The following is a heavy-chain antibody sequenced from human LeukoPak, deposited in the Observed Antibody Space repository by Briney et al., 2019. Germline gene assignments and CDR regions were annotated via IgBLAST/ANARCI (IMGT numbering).Heavy chain of an antibody. V-gene: IGHV3-30*18. CDR2: ISYVVSNK. J-gene: IGHJ5*02. CDR3: AKDPPRNYDILTGYYRGGWFDP. CDR1: GFTFSSSV. D-gene: IGHD3-9*01. Sequence: GRSLRLSSAPSGFTFSSSVMHWVRQAPGKGLGWVAVISYVVSNKCYADSVKGLFTNSRDNSRNTLYLQMNTLRAEDTAVYYCAKDPPRNYDILTGYYRGGWFDPWGQGTLVTVSS.